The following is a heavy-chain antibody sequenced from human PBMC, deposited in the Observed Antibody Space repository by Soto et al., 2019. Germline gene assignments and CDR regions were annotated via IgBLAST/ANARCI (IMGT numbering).Heavy chain of an antibody. Sequence: GGSLRLSCAASGFTFSDYYMSWIRRAPGKGLEWVSYISSSGSTIYYADSVKGRFTISRDNAKNSLYLQMNSLRAEDTAVYYCARDFSLFIYGFFDIWGQGTMVTVSS. CDR3: ARDFSLFIYGFFDI. CDR2: ISSSGSTI. J-gene: IGHJ3*02. D-gene: IGHD3-10*01. CDR1: GFTFSDYY. V-gene: IGHV3-11*01.